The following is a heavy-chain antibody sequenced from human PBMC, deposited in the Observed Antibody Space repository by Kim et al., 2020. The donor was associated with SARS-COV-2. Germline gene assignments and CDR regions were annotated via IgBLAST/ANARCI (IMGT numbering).Heavy chain of an antibody. D-gene: IGHD3-22*01. CDR1: GGSISSYY. V-gene: IGHV4-59*01. CDR3: ARQQDSSGYYYVLGAFDI. CDR2: IYYSGST. J-gene: IGHJ3*02. Sequence: SETLSLTCTVSGGSISSYYWSWIRQPPGKGLEWIGYIYYSGSTNYNPSLKSRVTISVDTSKNQFSLKLSSVTAADTAVYYCARQQDSSGYYYVLGAFDIWGQGTMVTVSS.